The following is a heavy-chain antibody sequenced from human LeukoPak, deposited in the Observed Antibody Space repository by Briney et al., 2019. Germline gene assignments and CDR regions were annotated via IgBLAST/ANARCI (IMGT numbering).Heavy chain of an antibody. CDR1: GFTVSSNY. Sequence: GGSLRLPCAASGFTVSSNYMSWVRQAPGKGLEWVSVIYSGGSTYYADSVKGRFTISRDNSRNTLYLQMNSLRAEDTAVYYCAREVMITFGGASLPDYWGQGTLVTVSS. D-gene: IGHD3-16*01. V-gene: IGHV3-66*01. CDR3: AREVMITFGGASLPDY. J-gene: IGHJ4*02. CDR2: IYSGGST.